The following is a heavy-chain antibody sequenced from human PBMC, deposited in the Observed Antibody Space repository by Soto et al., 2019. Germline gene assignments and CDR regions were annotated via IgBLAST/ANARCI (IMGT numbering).Heavy chain of an antibody. Sequence: ASVKVSCKASGYTFTSYAMHWVRQAPGQRLEWMGWINAGNGNTKYSQKFQGRVTITRDTSASTAYMELSSLRSEDTALYYCARGYGSGSPFQHWGQGTLVTVSS. CDR3: ARGYGSGSPFQH. D-gene: IGHD3-10*01. J-gene: IGHJ1*01. V-gene: IGHV1-3*01. CDR2: INAGNGNT. CDR1: GYTFTSYA.